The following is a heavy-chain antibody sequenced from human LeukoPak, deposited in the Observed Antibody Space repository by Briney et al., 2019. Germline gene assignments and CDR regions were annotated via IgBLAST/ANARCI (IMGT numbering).Heavy chain of an antibody. CDR2: IKSKADAGPP. J-gene: IGHJ4*02. CDR1: GFPLWSAW. D-gene: IGHD5-18*01. Sequence: GGSLTHSCAASGFPLWSAWMRWLRQPPGKGLEWVGRIKSKADAGPPDYTAPVNGRFTISRDDSENTVYLQMNSLRAEDTAVYYCARAAGGPGIYTAMVLVYWGQGTLVTVSS. V-gene: IGHV3-15*01. CDR3: ARAAGGPGIYTAMVLVY.